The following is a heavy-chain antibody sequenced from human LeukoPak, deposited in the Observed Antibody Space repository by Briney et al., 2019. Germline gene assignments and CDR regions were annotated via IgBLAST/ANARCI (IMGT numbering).Heavy chain of an antibody. V-gene: IGHV3-13*01. CDR2: IGTAGDT. CDR1: GFTFSSYD. D-gene: IGHD3-16*01. Sequence: GGSLRLSCAASGFTFSSYDMHWVRQATGKGLEWVSAIGTAGDTYYPGSVKGRFTISRDNAKNSLYLQMNSLRAEDTAVYYCAREITWEVVPIWGQGTMVTVSS. J-gene: IGHJ3*02. CDR3: AREITWEVVPI.